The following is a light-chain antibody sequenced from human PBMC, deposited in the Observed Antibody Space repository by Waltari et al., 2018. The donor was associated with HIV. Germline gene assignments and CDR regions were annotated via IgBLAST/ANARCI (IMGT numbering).Light chain of an antibody. CDR2: QDS. CDR1: KLGDKY. V-gene: IGLV3-1*01. CDR3: QAWDSSV. Sequence: SYELTQPPSVSVSPGQTASITCSGDKLGDKYACWYQQKPGQSPGLVIYQDSKRPSGIPERFSGSNSGNTATLTISGTQAMDEADYYCQAWDSSVFGGGTKLTVL. J-gene: IGLJ2*01.